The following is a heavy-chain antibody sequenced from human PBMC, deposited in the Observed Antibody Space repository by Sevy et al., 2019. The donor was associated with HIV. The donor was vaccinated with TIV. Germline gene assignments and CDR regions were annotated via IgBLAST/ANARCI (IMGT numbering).Heavy chain of an antibody. V-gene: IGHV3-72*01. CDR1: GFTFSDHY. D-gene: IGHD6-13*01. J-gene: IGHJ4*02. CDR3: ATHAGIAAAGRVFDY. CDR2: TRNKADSYTT. Sequence: GGSLRLSCAASGFTFSDHYMEWVRQAPGKGLEWVGRTRNKADSYTTEYAASVKGRFTISRDDSKNSLYLQMNSLETEDTAVYYCATHAGIAAAGRVFDYWAQGSLVTFSS.